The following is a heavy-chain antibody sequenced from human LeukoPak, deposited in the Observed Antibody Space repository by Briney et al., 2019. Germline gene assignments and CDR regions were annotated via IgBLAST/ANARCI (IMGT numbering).Heavy chain of an antibody. J-gene: IGHJ4*02. Sequence: QSGPALVKPTQTLTLTCTFSGFSLSTSGMCVSWIRQPPGKALEWLARIDWDDDKYYSTSLKTRLTISKDTSKNQVVLTMTNMDPVDTATYYCARITMVRGAMGGFDYWGQGTLVTVSS. CDR1: GFSLSTSGMC. CDR3: ARITMVRGAMGGFDY. D-gene: IGHD3-10*01. V-gene: IGHV2-70*11. CDR2: IDWDDDK.